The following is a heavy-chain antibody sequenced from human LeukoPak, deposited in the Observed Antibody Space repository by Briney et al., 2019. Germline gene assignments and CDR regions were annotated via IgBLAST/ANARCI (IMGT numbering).Heavy chain of an antibody. J-gene: IGHJ3*02. CDR1: GGSISSYY. D-gene: IGHD3-10*01. V-gene: IGHV4-59*08. CDR3: ARLDYYGSGSLAFDI. CDR2: IYYSGST. Sequence: SETLSLTCTVSGGSISSYYWSWIRQPPGKGLEWIGYIYYSGSTNYNPSLKSRVTISVDTSKNQFSLKLSSVTAADTAVYYCARLDYYGSGSLAFDIWGQGTMVTVSS.